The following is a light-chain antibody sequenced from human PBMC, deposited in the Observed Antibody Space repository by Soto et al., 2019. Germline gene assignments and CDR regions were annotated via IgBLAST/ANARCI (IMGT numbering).Light chain of an antibody. V-gene: IGLV2-14*01. J-gene: IGLJ2*01. CDR3: SSYTSSSTVV. CDR1: SSDVGGYNY. Sequence: QSALTQPASVSGSPGQSITISCTGTSSDVGGYNYVSWYQQHPGKAPKPMIYDVSNRPSGVSNRFSGSKSGNTASLTISVPQSEDEADYYFSSYTSSSTVVFGGGTELTVL. CDR2: DVS.